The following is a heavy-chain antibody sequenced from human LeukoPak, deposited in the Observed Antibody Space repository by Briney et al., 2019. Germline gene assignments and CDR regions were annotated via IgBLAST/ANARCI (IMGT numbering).Heavy chain of an antibody. CDR2: IYYSGTT. CDR3: SSGGGLFVTFDY. J-gene: IGHJ4*02. V-gene: IGHV4-39*01. D-gene: IGHD3-10*02. CDR1: GFSISSSSYY. Sequence: PSESLSLTCTVSGFSISSSSYYWGWLRQPPGKGWEWIGSIYYSGTTYSNSSLDSRATISVDTSKKLFSLMLSPVTAADTAVYYCSSGGGLFVTFDYWGQGTLVTVSS.